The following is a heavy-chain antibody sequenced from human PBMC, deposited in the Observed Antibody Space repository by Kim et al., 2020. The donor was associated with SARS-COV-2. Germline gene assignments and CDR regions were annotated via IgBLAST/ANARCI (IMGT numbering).Heavy chain of an antibody. J-gene: IGHJ4*02. CDR2: ISSSSSTI. V-gene: IGHV3-48*02. Sequence: GGSLRLSCEASGFTFSNYNMNWVRQAPGKGLEWVSYISSSSSTIYYADSVKGRFTISRDNAKNSLYLQMSSLRDEDTAVYYCAREGYYYDSSGYYHKETFDYWGQGTLVTVSS. CDR3: AREGYYYDSSGYYHKETFDY. CDR1: GFTFSNYN. D-gene: IGHD3-22*01.